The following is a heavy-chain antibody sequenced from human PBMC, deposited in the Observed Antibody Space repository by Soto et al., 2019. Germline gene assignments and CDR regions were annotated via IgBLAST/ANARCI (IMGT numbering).Heavy chain of an antibody. CDR1: GFTFSSYS. CDR3: AGGSSSSWPNYYYYYGMDV. D-gene: IGHD6-13*01. Sequence: GGSLRLSCAASGFTFSSYSMNWVRQAPGKGLEWVSSISSSSSYIYYADSVKGRFTISRDNAKNSLYLQMNSLRAEDTAVYYCAGGSSSSWPNYYYYYGMDVWGQGTTVTVSS. V-gene: IGHV3-21*01. CDR2: ISSSSSYI. J-gene: IGHJ6*02.